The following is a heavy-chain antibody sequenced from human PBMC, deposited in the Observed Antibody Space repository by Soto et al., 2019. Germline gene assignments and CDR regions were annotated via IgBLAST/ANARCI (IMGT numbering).Heavy chain of an antibody. J-gene: IGHJ6*03. D-gene: IGHD2-2*02. V-gene: IGHV3-73*01. Sequence: GGSHRLSCAASGFTFSGSAMHWVRQASGKGLEWVGRIRSKANSYATAYAASVKGRFTISRDDSKNTAYLQMNSLKTEDTAVYYYTILIVPAAIPNYYMDVWGKGTTVTVSS. CDR3: TILIVPAAIPNYYMDV. CDR1: GFTFSGSA. CDR2: IRSKANSYAT.